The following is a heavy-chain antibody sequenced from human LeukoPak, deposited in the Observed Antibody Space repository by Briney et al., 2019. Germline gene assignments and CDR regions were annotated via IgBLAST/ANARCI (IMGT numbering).Heavy chain of an antibody. Sequence: GGSLILSCAASGFTFSSYWMHWVRQAPGKGLVWVSRINSDGSSTNYADSVKGRFTISRDNAKNTLYLQMNSLRAEDTAVYYCARDLSEYGWFGELYYWGQGTLVTVSS. D-gene: IGHD3-10*01. CDR1: GFTFSSYW. J-gene: IGHJ4*02. CDR3: ARDLSEYGWFGELYY. V-gene: IGHV3-74*01. CDR2: INSDGSST.